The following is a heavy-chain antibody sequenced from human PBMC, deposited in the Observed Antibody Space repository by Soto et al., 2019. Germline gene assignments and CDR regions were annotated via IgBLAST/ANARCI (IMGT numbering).Heavy chain of an antibody. J-gene: IGHJ4*02. Sequence: PGGSLRLSCAASGFTFSSYAMHWVRQAPGKGLEWVAVISYDGSNKYYADSVKGRFTISRDNSKNTLYLQMNSLRAEDTAVYYCARDRDSVVPAATYFDYWGQGTLVTVSS. CDR3: ARDRDSVVPAATYFDY. D-gene: IGHD2-2*01. CDR1: GFTFSSYA. V-gene: IGHV3-30-3*01. CDR2: ISYDGSNK.